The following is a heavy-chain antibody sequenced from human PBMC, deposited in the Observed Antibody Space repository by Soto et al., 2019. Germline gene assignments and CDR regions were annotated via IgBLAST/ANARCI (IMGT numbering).Heavy chain of an antibody. J-gene: IGHJ4*02. CDR2: ISYDGSNK. Sequence: QVQLVESGGGVVQPGRSLRLSCAASGFTFSTYAMHWLRQAPGKGLEWVAVISYDGSNKYYADSVKGRFTISRDNSKNALYLQMNSLRAEDTAVYYCAREKSPYSSGWHNRHFDYWGQGTLFTVSS. D-gene: IGHD6-19*01. V-gene: IGHV3-30-3*01. CDR1: GFTFSTYA. CDR3: AREKSPYSSGWHNRHFDY.